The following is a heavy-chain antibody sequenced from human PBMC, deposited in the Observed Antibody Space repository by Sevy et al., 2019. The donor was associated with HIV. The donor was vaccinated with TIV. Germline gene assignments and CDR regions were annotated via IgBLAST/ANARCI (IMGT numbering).Heavy chain of an antibody. CDR1: GFTFSSYG. Sequence: GGSLRLSCAASGFTFSSYGMHWVRQAPGKGLEWVAFIRYDGSNKYYVDSVKGRFTISSDNSKNTLYLQMNSLRAEDTAVYYCAKVPAGGTTLYYYYYIDVWGKGTTVTVSS. J-gene: IGHJ6*03. D-gene: IGHD1-7*01. V-gene: IGHV3-30*02. CDR2: IRYDGSNK. CDR3: AKVPAGGTTLYYYYYIDV.